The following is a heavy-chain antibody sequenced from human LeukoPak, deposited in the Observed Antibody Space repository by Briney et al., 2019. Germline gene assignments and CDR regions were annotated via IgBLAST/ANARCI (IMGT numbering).Heavy chain of an antibody. CDR2: ISYDGSNK. D-gene: IGHD6-13*01. CDR3: ASVGIAAAADI. J-gene: IGHJ3*02. CDR1: GFTFSSYG. V-gene: IGHV3-30*03. Sequence: GGSLRLSCAASGFTFSSYGMHWVRQAPGKGLEWVAVISYDGSNKYYADSVKGRFTISRDNSKNTLYLQMNSLRAEDTAVYYCASVGIAAAADIWGQGTMVTVSS.